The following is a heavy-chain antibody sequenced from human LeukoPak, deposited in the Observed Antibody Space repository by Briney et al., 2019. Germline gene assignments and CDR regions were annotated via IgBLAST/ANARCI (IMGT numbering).Heavy chain of an antibody. CDR3: ARSSGRSPNRDYMDV. CDR1: GVSFSGYY. V-gene: IGHV4-34*01. CDR2: INHSGST. Sequence: SETLSLTCAVYGVSFSGYYWSWIRQPPGKGLEWIGEINHSGSTNYNPSLKSRVTISVDTSKNQLSLKLSSVTAADTAVYYCARSSGRSPNRDYMDVWGKGTTVTISS. D-gene: IGHD1-14*01. J-gene: IGHJ6*03.